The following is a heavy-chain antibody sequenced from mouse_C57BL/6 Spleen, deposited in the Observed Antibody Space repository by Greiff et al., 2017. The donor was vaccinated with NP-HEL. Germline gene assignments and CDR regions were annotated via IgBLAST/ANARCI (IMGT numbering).Heavy chain of an antibody. CDR1: GYTFTDYE. V-gene: IGHV1-15*01. D-gene: IGHD1-1*01. Sequence: VQLQQSGAELVRPGASVTLSCKASGYTFTDYEMHWVKQTPVHGLEWIGAIDPETGGTAYNQKFKGKAILTADKSSSTAYMELRSLTSEDSAVYYWTRSGYYYGSSFYAMDYWGQGTSVTVSS. CDR2: IDPETGGT. CDR3: TRSGYYYGSSFYAMDY. J-gene: IGHJ4*01.